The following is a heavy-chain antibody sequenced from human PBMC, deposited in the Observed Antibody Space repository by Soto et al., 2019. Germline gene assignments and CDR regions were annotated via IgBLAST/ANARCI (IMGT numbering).Heavy chain of an antibody. CDR1: GFSLSTSGMC. D-gene: IGHD2-15*01. CDR2: IDWDDDK. V-gene: IGHV2-70*11. J-gene: IGHJ4*02. CDR3: ARGASSGGSCYSNYHTSVDY. Sequence: GSGPTLVNPTQTLTLTCTFSGFSLSTSGMCVSWIRQPPGKALEWFARIDWDDDKYYSTSLKTRLTISKDTSKNQVVLTMTNMDPVDTATYYCARGASSGGSCYSNYHTSVDYWGQGTLVTVSS.